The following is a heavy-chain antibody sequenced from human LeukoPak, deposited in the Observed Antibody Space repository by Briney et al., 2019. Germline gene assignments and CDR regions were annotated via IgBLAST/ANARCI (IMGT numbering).Heavy chain of an antibody. D-gene: IGHD3-10*01. V-gene: IGHV3-21*01. CDR1: GFTFSSYS. J-gene: IGHJ4*02. Sequence: WGSLRLSCAASGFTFSSYSMNWVRQAPGKGLEWVSSISSSSSYMYYADSLKGRFTISRDNAKNSLYLQMNSLRAEDTAVYYCARAVYYYGSGRYYPLRYWGKGTLVTVSS. CDR2: ISSSSSYM. CDR3: ARAVYYYGSGRYYPLRY.